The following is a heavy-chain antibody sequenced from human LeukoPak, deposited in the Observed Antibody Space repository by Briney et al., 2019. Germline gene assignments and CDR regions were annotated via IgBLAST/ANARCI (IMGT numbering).Heavy chain of an antibody. CDR1: GYSFTTYW. J-gene: IGHJ4*02. D-gene: IGHD2-2*01. CDR2: IYPGDSDT. V-gene: IGHV5-51*01. Sequence: GESLKISCRGSGYSFTTYWIGWVRQMPGKGLEWMGIIYPGDSDTRYSPSFQGRVTMSADKSINTAYLQWSSLKASDTAIYYCARRQGCSSTSCPPDYWGQGTLVTVSS. CDR3: ARRQGCSSTSCPPDY.